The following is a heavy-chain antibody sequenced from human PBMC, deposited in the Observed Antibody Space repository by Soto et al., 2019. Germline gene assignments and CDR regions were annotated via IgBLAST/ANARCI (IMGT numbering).Heavy chain of an antibody. D-gene: IGHD2-15*01. J-gene: IGHJ3*02. Sequence: SETLSLTCTVSGGSITSGGFYWSWIRQHPGDGLEWIGYVRYGGSTYYNPSLKSRLTISLDTSKNQFSLSLSSVTAADTAVYYCASHQDCGGGTCYRDHDATDTGGQGTMVTVS. CDR2: VRYGGST. CDR3: ASHQDCGGGTCYRDHDATDT. CDR1: GGSITSGGFY. V-gene: IGHV4-31*03.